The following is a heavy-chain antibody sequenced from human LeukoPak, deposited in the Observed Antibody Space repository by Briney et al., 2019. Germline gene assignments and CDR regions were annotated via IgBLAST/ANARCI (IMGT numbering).Heavy chain of an antibody. J-gene: IGHJ4*02. Sequence: NTGGSLRLSCAASGFTFSDYYMSWIRQAPGKGLEWVSYISSSGSTIYYADSVKGRFTISRDNAKNSLYLQMNSLRAEDTAVYYCARERDGYNAFDYWGQGTLVTVSS. CDR3: ARERDGYNAFDY. CDR2: ISSSGSTI. CDR1: GFTFSDYY. V-gene: IGHV3-11*01. D-gene: IGHD5-24*01.